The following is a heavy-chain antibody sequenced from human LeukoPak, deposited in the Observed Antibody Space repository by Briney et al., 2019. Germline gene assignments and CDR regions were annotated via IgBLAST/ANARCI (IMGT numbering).Heavy chain of an antibody. V-gene: IGHV5-51*01. J-gene: IGHJ6*02. CDR2: IYPGNGDS. CDR3: ARREILRGIYGMDV. Sequence: GESLKISCEGSGYSFSNYWIGWVRQMPGKGLEWMGIIYPGNGDSRYSPSFAGQVTVSADKSLTTAYLQWTSLTTSDAAIYYCARREILRGIYGMDVWGQGTTVIVSS. CDR1: GYSFSNYW. D-gene: IGHD1-26*01.